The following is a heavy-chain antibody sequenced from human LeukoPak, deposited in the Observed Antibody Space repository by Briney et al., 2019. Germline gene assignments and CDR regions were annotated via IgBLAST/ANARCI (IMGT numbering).Heavy chain of an antibody. D-gene: IGHD3-9*01. J-gene: IGHJ6*03. CDR2: ISAYNGNT. V-gene: IGHV1-18*01. Sequence: ASVKVSCKASGYTFTSYGISWVRQAPGQGLEWMGWISAYNGNTNYAQKLQGRVTMTTDTSTSTAYMELSSLRFEDTAVYYCARDSGYDILTGYYNDYYYLMDVWGKGTTVTISS. CDR3: ARDSGYDILTGYYNDYYYLMDV. CDR1: GYTFTSYG.